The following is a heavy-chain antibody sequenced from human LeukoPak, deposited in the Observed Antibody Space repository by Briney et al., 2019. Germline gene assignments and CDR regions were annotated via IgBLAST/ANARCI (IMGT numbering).Heavy chain of an antibody. CDR3: ARAYSSSWYRVYYYMDV. J-gene: IGHJ6*03. D-gene: IGHD6-13*01. CDR1: GGSISSGSYY. CDR2: IYTSGST. V-gene: IGHV4-61*02. Sequence: PSETLSLTCTVSGGSISSGSYYWSWIRQPAGKGLEWIGRIYTSGSTNYNPSLKSRVTISVDTSKNQFSLKLSSVTAADTAVYYCARAYSSSWYRVYYYMDVWDKGTTVTVSS.